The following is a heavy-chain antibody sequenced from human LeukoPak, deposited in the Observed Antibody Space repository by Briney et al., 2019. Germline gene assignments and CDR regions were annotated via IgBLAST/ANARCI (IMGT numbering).Heavy chain of an antibody. CDR3: ARHKEYYYDSSGYYYHVDYFDY. Sequence: SETLSLTCTVSGGSISSYYWSWIRQPPGKGLEWIGYIYYSGSTNYNPSLKSRVTISVDTSKNQFSLKLSSVTAADTAVYYCARHKEYYYDSSGYYYHVDYFDYWGQGTLVTVSS. CDR1: GGSISSYY. CDR2: IYYSGST. D-gene: IGHD3-22*01. V-gene: IGHV4-59*08. J-gene: IGHJ4*02.